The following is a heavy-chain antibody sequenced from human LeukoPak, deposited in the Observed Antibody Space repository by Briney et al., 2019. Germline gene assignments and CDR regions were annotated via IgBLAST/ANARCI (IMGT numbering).Heavy chain of an antibody. CDR1: GGSISSSSYY. J-gene: IGHJ5*02. CDR3: ATCGNWLDP. V-gene: IGHV4-39*07. Sequence: SETLSLTCTVSGGSISSSSYYWGWIRQPPGKGLEWIGSIYYTGSTYYNPSLKSRVNISVHTSKNQFSLNMNSVTAADTAVYYCATCGNWLDPWGQGTLVTVSS. CDR2: IYYTGST.